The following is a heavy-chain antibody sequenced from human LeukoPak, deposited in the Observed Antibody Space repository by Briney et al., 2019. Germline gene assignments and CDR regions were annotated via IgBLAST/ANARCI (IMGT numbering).Heavy chain of an antibody. V-gene: IGHV3-20*04. CDR1: GFTFDDYG. Sequence: AGGSLRLSCAASGFTFDDYGMTWVRQTPGKGLEWVSGINWNGGSTGYADSVKGRFTISRDNANNSLYLQMNSLRAEDTALYYCARRAGAYSHPYDYRGQGTLVTVSS. J-gene: IGHJ4*02. CDR3: ARRAGAYSHPYDY. D-gene: IGHD4/OR15-4a*01. CDR2: INWNGGST.